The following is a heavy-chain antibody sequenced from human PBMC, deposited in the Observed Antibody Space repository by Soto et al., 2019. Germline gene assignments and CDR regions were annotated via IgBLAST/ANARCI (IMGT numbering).Heavy chain of an antibody. Sequence: SETLSLTCAVSGGSISGYYWSWIRQPAGKGLEWIGRIFTSGSTNYNPSLKSRGSISVDTSKNQFSLKLISVTAADTAVYYCARGGIQLGFDPWGQGTLVTVSS. V-gene: IGHV4-4*07. CDR1: GGSISGYY. D-gene: IGHD1-1*01. CDR3: ARGGIQLGFDP. CDR2: IFTSGST. J-gene: IGHJ5*02.